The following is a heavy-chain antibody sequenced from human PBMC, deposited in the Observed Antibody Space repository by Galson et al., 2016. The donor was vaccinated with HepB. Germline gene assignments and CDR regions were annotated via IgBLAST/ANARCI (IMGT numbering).Heavy chain of an antibody. CDR3: AKDLLYCSGGRCYVFSKPLRRIYLYYTMDV. V-gene: IGHV3-30*18. Sequence: SLRLSCAASGFTFSSYGMHWVRQTPGKGLEWVAIISYDGSNKYYADSVKGRFIISRDNSKNTLTLQMNSLRAEDTAVYYCAKDLLYCSGGRCYVFSKPLRRIYLYYTMDVWGQGTTVTVSS. CDR1: GFTFSSYG. J-gene: IGHJ6*02. CDR2: ISYDGSNK. D-gene: IGHD2-15*01.